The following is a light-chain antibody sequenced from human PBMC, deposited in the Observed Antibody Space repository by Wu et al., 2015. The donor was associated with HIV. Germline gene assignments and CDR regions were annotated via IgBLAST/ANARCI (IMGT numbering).Light chain of an antibody. CDR2: GAS. Sequence: EIVLTQSPGTLSLSPGERATLSCRASQSVSSSYVAWYQQKSGQAPRLFIYGASSRAAGIPDRFRGSGSGTDFTLTISRLEPEDSAVYYCQQYGSSPYTFGQGTKTGDQT. J-gene: IGKJ2*01. CDR1: QSVSSSY. CDR3: QQYGSSPYT. V-gene: IGKV3-20*01.